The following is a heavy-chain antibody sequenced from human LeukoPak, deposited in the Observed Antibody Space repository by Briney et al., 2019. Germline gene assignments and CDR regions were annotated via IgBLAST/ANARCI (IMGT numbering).Heavy chain of an antibody. J-gene: IGHJ4*02. CDR1: GFTFSNAW. CDR3: AKDSGWFRFDY. V-gene: IGHV3-15*07. CDR2: IKSKTDGGTT. Sequence: GGSLRLSCAASGFTFSNAWMNWVRQAPGKGLEWVGRIKSKTDGGTTDYAAPVKGRFTISRDDSKNTLYLQMNSLKTEDTAVYYCAKDSGWFRFDYWGQGTLVTVSS. D-gene: IGHD6-13*01.